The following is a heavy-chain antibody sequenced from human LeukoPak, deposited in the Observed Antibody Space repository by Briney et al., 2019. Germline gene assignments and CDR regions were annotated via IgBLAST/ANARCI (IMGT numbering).Heavy chain of an antibody. J-gene: IGHJ4*02. V-gene: IGHV3-64*01. CDR2: ISSNGGST. Sequence: GGSLRLSCAASGFTFSDYAMHWVRQAPGKGLEFVSAISSNGGSTYYANSIKARFSISRDNSENTLYLQMRSLRAEDMGVYYCARARYSERYCDYWGQGTLVTVSS. CDR3: ARARYSERYCDY. CDR1: GFTFSDYA. D-gene: IGHD1-26*01.